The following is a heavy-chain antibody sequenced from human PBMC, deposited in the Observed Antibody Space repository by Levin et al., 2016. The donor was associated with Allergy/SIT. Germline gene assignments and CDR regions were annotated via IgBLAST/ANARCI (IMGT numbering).Heavy chain of an antibody. J-gene: IGHJ5*02. V-gene: IGHV6-1*01. CDR1: GDSVSSNSAA. CDR3: ARDIGTGTITPGGGWFDP. Sequence: SQTLSLTCAISGDSVSSNSAAWNWIRQSPSRGLEWLGRTYYRSKWYNDYAVSVKSRITINPDTSKNQFSLQLNSVTPEDTAVYYCARDIGTGTITPGGGWFDPWGQGTLVTVSS. D-gene: IGHD1-7*01. CDR2: TYYRSKWYN.